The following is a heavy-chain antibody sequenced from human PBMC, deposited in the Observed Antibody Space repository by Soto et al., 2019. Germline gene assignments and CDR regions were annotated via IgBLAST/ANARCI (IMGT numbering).Heavy chain of an antibody. CDR3: ARDLLFHDSSGYYYAP. CDR1: GFTFSSYG. V-gene: IGHV3-33*01. Sequence: QVQLVESGGGVVQPGRSLRLSCAASGFTFSSYGMHWVRQAPGKGLEWVPVIWYDGSNKYYADSVKGRFTISRDNSKNTLYLQMNSLRAEDTAVYYCARDLLFHDSSGYYYAPWGQGTLVTVSS. J-gene: IGHJ5*02. D-gene: IGHD3-22*01. CDR2: IWYDGSNK.